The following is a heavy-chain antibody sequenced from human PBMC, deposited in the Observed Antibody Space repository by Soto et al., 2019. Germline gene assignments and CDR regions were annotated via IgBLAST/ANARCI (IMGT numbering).Heavy chain of an antibody. J-gene: IGHJ3*02. CDR1: GGSISSYY. D-gene: IGHD1-26*01. CDR2: IYYSGST. Sequence: QVQLQESGPGLVKPSETLSLTCTVSGGSISSYYWSWIRQPPGKGLEWIGYIYYSGSTNYNPSLNSRFTISVVTTKTQFSLKLRSGTAADRGVYFCASRWGDAFDIWGKGRMVTVSS. CDR3: ASRWGDAFDI. V-gene: IGHV4-59*01.